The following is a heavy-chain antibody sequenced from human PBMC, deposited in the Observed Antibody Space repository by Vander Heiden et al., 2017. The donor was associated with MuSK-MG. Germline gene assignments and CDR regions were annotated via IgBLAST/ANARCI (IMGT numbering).Heavy chain of an antibody. Sequence: QVQLVASGGGGVQPGRSLRLSCDASGLTFRRYPMHWVRQAPGKGLEWVAVISTDGRDRKYEDSVKGRFTISRDNSKNTLYLEMNSLRPEGTAVYYCARDGQIAAAAYYFDHWGQGALVTVSS. J-gene: IGHJ4*02. CDR2: ISTDGRDR. V-gene: IGHV3-30*04. CDR1: GLTFRRYP. D-gene: IGHD6-13*01. CDR3: ARDGQIAAAAYYFDH.